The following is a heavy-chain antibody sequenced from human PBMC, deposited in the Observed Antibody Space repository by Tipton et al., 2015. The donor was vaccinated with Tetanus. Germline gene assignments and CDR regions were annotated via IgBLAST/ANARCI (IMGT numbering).Heavy chain of an antibody. Sequence: SLRLSCAASGFSVSGNYMSWVRQAPGKGLEWVANIKEDGSEMYYADSVKGRFTISRDNANNSLYVQMDSLRPEDTALYYCARAVRGRDVFDIWGQGTVVIVSS. J-gene: IGHJ3*02. D-gene: IGHD3-10*01. CDR1: GFSVSGNY. CDR2: IKEDGSEM. CDR3: ARAVRGRDVFDI. V-gene: IGHV3-7*03.